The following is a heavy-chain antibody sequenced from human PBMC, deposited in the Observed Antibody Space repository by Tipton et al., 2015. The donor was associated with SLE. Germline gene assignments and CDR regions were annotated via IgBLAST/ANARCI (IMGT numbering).Heavy chain of an antibody. CDR1: GGSISSGGHY. D-gene: IGHD3-16*01. CDR3: ARRDGGGYLDL. Sequence: TLSLTCTVSGGSISSGGHYWSWIRQHPGKGLEWIGYIYYSGSTFYNPSLNSRVTISVDTSKNQFSLKLTSVTAADTAVYYCARRDGGGYLDLWGRGSLVTVPS. CDR2: IYYSGST. V-gene: IGHV4-31*03. J-gene: IGHJ2*01.